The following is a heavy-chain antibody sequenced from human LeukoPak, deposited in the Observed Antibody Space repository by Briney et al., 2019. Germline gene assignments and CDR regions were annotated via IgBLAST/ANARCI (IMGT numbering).Heavy chain of an antibody. D-gene: IGHD6-19*01. Sequence: SETLSLTCAVSGDSVSGSFWWSWVRQPPQEGLEWIGEIHHSGSSNYNPSVESRVIISRDGSKNLLYLELSSVTAADTAVYYCVRHSGWYFGYWGQGTLVTVSS. V-gene: IGHV4-4*02. CDR1: GDSVSGSFW. J-gene: IGHJ4*02. CDR3: VRHSGWYFGY. CDR2: IHHSGSS.